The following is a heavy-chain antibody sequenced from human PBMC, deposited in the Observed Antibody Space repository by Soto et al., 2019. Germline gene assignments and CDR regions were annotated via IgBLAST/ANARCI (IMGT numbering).Heavy chain of an antibody. CDR3: ARAYCGGDCYPLDY. CDR2: IYYSGST. V-gene: IGHV4-59*01. CDR1: GGSISSYY. J-gene: IGHJ4*02. D-gene: IGHD2-21*02. Sequence: TSETLSLTCTVSGGSISSYYWSWIRQPPGKGLEWIGYIYYSGSTNYNPSLKSRVTISVDTSKNQFSLKLSSVTAADTAVYYCARAYCGGDCYPLDYWGQGTLVTVSS.